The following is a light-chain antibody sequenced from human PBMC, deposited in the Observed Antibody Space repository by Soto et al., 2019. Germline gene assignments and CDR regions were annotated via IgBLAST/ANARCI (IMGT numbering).Light chain of an antibody. CDR3: QQTYSTQWT. J-gene: IGKJ1*01. CDR1: QGISSW. CDR2: AAS. Sequence: DIQVTQSRSSLSASVGDRVTITCRASQGISSWLAWYQKKPGKANNLMIYAASSLQSGVPSRFSGSRSGTDFTLKLSSLLTEELATYYCQQTYSTQWTFGHGTTGDLK. V-gene: IGKV1-39*01.